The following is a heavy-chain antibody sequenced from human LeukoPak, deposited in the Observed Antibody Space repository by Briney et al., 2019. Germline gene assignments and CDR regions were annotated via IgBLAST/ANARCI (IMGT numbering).Heavy chain of an antibody. CDR2: IYNSGNS. CDR3: ARLGSGYPTPDY. D-gene: IGHD6-19*01. Sequence: SETLSLTCTVSGDSISSSNWFWGWIRLPPGKGPEWIGSIYNSGNSYYNPSLESRVSMSVDTSKNQFSLNLISVTAADTAAYYCARLGSGYPTPDYWGQGTLVTVSS. CDR1: GDSISSSNWF. J-gene: IGHJ4*02. V-gene: IGHV4-39*01.